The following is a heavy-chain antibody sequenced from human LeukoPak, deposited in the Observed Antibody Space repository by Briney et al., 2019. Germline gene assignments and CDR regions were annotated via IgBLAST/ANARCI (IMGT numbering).Heavy chain of an antibody. D-gene: IGHD3-10*01. CDR2: INHSGST. J-gene: IGHJ3*02. Sequence: PSETLSLTCAVCGGSFSGYYWSWIRQPPGKGLEWIGEINHSGSTNYNPSLKSRVTISVDTSKNQFSLKLSSVTAADTAVYYCARVGSYGSGSYYKTDAFDIWGQGTMVTVSS. V-gene: IGHV4-34*01. CDR3: ARVGSYGSGSYYKTDAFDI. CDR1: GGSFSGYY.